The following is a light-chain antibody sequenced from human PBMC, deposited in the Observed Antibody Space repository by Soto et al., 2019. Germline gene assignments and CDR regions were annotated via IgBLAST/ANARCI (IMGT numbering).Light chain of an antibody. CDR2: YSS. V-gene: IGLV3-21*04. J-gene: IGLJ2*01. CDR3: QVWDGSGYHVV. Sequence: SYELTQPPSVSEAPGRTASITCGGNNIGSKTVHRYQQKPGQAPVLVIYYSSARPSGIPERFSGSNSGNTATLTITRVEAGDEADYYCQVWDGSGYHVVFGEGTKLTVL. CDR1: NIGSKT.